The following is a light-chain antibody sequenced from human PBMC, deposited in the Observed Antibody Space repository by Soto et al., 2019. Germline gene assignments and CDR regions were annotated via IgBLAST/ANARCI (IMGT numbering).Light chain of an antibody. CDR1: QSVGSN. Sequence: EIVITQSPATLSVSPGERATLSCRASQSVGSNLAWYQQKPVQAPRLLIYGASTRATGIPARFSGSGSGTEFTLTISNLQSEDFAIYFCQQYNNWPPDRTFGQGTKVEIK. V-gene: IGKV3-15*01. CDR3: QQYNNWPPDRT. J-gene: IGKJ1*01. CDR2: GAS.